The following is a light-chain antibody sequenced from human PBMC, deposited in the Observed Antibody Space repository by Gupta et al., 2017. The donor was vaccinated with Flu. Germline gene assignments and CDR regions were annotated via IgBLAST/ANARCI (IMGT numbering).Light chain of an antibody. CDR1: QSVSSSY. CDR3: QQYSSSPLT. V-gene: IGKV3-20*01. CDR2: GTS. Sequence: EIVLTQSPGTLSLSPGEISTLSCRASQSVSSSYLAWYQQKPGQAPRLLIYGTSIRATGIPDRFSGSGSGTEFTLTISRLKPEDFAVYYSQQYSSSPLTFGQGTRVDIK. J-gene: IGKJ2*01.